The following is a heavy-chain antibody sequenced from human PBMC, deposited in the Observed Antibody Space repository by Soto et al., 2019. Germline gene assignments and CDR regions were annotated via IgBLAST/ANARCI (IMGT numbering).Heavy chain of an antibody. D-gene: IGHD2-21*01. V-gene: IGHV1-18*03. CDR1: GGTFSSYT. CDR3: ARHRLGEDALFDY. J-gene: IGHJ4*02. CDR2: ISVYNGNT. Sequence: ASVKVSCKASGGTFSSYTISWVRQAPGQGLEWMGWISVYNGNTNYAQKLQGRVTMTTDTFTSTAYMELRSLRSFDMSLYYCARHRLGEDALFDYWGQGTQVTVSS.